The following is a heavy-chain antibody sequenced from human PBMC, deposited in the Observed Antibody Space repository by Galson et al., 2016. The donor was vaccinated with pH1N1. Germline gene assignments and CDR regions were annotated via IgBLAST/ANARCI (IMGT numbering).Heavy chain of an antibody. Sequence: TRYSPSFQGQVTISSDKSISTAYLQWISLRASDTAMYYCARQYDFGDYRGNALDIWGQGTVVIVSS. CDR3: ARQYDFGDYRGNALDI. V-gene: IGHV5-51*01. CDR2: T. J-gene: IGHJ3*02. D-gene: IGHD4-17*01.